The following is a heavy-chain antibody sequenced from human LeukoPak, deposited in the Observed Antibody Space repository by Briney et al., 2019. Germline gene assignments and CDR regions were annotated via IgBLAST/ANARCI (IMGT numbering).Heavy chain of an antibody. CDR2: ISGSSSTI. CDR3: ARDGAVAGTVSH. V-gene: IGHV3-48*04. J-gene: IGHJ4*02. Sequence: GGSLRLSCAASGFTFSTSNMNWVRQAPGKGLEWISYISGSSSTIYYADSVKGRFTISRDNAKNSLYLQMNSLRAEDTALYYCARDGAVAGTVSHWGQGTLVTVSS. D-gene: IGHD6-19*01. CDR1: GFTFSTSN.